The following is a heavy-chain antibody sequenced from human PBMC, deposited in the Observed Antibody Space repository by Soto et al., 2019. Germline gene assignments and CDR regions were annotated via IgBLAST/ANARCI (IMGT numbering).Heavy chain of an antibody. D-gene: IGHD5-12*01. CDR1: GGSISSYY. CDR3: ARGWGGYNLGP. J-gene: IGHJ5*02. V-gene: IGHV4-59*01. CDR2: IYYSGTT. Sequence: SETLSLTCTVSGGSISSYYWSWIRQPPGKGLEWIGYIYYSGTTDYNPSLKSRVTISIDTSKNHFSLKLSSVTAADTAVYYCARGWGGYNLGPWGQGTLVTVSS.